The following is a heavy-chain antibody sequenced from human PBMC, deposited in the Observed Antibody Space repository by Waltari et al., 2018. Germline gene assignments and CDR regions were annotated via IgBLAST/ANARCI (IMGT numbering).Heavy chain of an antibody. V-gene: IGHV1-69*08. D-gene: IGHD3-10*01. CDR1: GGTFSSYA. Sequence: QVQLVQSGAEVKKPGSSVKVHCKASGGTFSSYAISWVRQAPGQGLEWMGRIIPIFGTANYAQKFQGRVTITADKSTSTAYMELSSLRSEDTAVYYCASSPHVDYGSGSYPDYWGQGTLVTVSS. CDR3: ASSPHVDYGSGSYPDY. CDR2: IIPIFGTA. J-gene: IGHJ4*02.